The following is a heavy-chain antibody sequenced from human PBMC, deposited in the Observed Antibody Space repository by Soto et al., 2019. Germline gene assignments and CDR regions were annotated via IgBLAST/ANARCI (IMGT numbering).Heavy chain of an antibody. Sequence: QVQLVESGGGVVQPGRSPRLSCAASGFTFSSYGMHWVRQAPGKGLGWVAIISYDGSNKYYSDYVKGRFTNSRDKSKNTLYLQMNSLRAQDTAVYYCAKDNCSGGSCYTRYFDLWGRGTLVTVSS. CDR1: GFTFSSYG. D-gene: IGHD2-15*01. CDR3: AKDNCSGGSCYTRYFDL. J-gene: IGHJ2*01. CDR2: ISYDGSNK. V-gene: IGHV3-30*18.